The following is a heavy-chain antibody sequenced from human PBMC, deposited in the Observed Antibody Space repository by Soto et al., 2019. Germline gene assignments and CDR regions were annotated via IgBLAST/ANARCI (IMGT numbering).Heavy chain of an antibody. CDR3: AKAPGYCSSTSCHYYYYGMDV. J-gene: IGHJ6*02. Sequence: EVQLVESGGGLVQPGRSLRLSCAASGFTFDDYAMHWVRQAPGKGLEWVSGISWNSGSIGYADSVKGRFTISRDNAKNSLYLQMNSLRAEDTALYYCAKAPGYCSSTSCHYYYYGMDVWGQGTTVTVSS. CDR2: ISWNSGSI. CDR1: GFTFDDYA. V-gene: IGHV3-9*01. D-gene: IGHD2-2*01.